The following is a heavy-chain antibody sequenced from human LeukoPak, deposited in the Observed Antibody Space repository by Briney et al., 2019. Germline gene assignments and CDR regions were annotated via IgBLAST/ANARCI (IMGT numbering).Heavy chain of an antibody. CDR2: INPSGGST. Sequence: ASVKVSCKASGYTFTGYYMHWVRQAPGQGLEWMGIINPSGGSTSYAQKFQGRVTMTRDTSTSTVYMELSSLRSEDTAVYYCAREGGGNDAFDIWGQGTMVTVSS. D-gene: IGHD2-15*01. J-gene: IGHJ3*02. V-gene: IGHV1-46*01. CDR3: AREGGGNDAFDI. CDR1: GYTFTGYY.